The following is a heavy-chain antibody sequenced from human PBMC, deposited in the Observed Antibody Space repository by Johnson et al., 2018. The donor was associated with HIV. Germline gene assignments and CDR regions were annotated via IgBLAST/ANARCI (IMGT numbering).Heavy chain of an antibody. CDR1: GFTFSSYG. Sequence: QVQLVESGGGVVQPGGSLRLSCAASGFTFSSYGMHWVRQAPGKGLEWVAFIRYDGSNKYYADSVKGRFTISRDNSKNTLYLQMNSLRAEDTAVYYCAKDLSSSLGPGAFDIWGKGTMVTVSS. V-gene: IGHV3-30*02. CDR2: IRYDGSNK. D-gene: IGHD6-13*01. J-gene: IGHJ3*02. CDR3: AKDLSSSLGPGAFDI.